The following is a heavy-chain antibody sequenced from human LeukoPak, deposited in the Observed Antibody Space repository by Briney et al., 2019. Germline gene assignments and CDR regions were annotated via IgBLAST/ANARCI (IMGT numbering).Heavy chain of an antibody. J-gene: IGHJ5*02. CDR3: ARGPPSFGESNNWFDP. V-gene: IGHV4-30-4*01. D-gene: IGHD3-10*01. CDR2: IYYSGST. Sequence: SETLSLTCTVSGGSISSGDYYWSWIRQPPGKGLEWIGYIYYSGSTYYNPSLKSRVTISVDTSKNQFSLKLSSVTAADTAVYHCARGPPSFGESNNWFDPWGQGTLVTVSS. CDR1: GGSISSGDYY.